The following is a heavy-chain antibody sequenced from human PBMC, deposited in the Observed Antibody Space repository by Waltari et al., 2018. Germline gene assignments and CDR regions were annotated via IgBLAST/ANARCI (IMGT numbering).Heavy chain of an antibody. CDR1: GGSLSSGSYY. Sequence: QVQLQESGPGLVKPSQTLSLTCTVSGGSLSSGSYYWTWIRPPAGKGLGWIGRIYTSGITNYNPSLKSRVTISVDTSKNQFSLKLSSVTAADTALYYFAREGSSWCTHYWGQGTLVTVSS. CDR2: IYTSGIT. V-gene: IGHV4-61*02. CDR3: AREGSSWCTHY. J-gene: IGHJ4*02. D-gene: IGHD6-13*01.